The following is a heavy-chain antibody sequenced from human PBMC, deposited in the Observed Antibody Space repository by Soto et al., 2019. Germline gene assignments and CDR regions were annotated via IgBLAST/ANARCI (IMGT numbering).Heavy chain of an antibody. Sequence: GASVKVSCKVSGYTLTELSMHWVRQAPGKGLEWMGGFDPEDGETIYAQKFQGRVTMTEDTSTDTAYMELSSLRSEDTAVYYCATDLGEPTYDLQSDWGQGTLVTVSS. V-gene: IGHV1-24*01. CDR2: FDPEDGET. CDR3: ATDLGEPTYDLQSD. J-gene: IGHJ4*02. CDR1: GYTLTELS. D-gene: IGHD1-26*01.